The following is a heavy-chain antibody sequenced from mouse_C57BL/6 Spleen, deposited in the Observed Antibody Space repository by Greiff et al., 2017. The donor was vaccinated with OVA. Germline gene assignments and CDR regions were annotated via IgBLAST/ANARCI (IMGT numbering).Heavy chain of an antibody. J-gene: IGHJ1*03. V-gene: IGHV14-4*01. CDR3: TTGYFDV. CDR2: IDPENGDT. Sequence: EVKLMESGAELVRPGASVKLSCTASGFNIKDDYMHWVKQRPEQGLEWIGWIDPENGDTEYASKFQGKATITADTSSNTADLQLSSLTSEDTAVYYCTTGYFDVWGTGTTVTVSS. CDR1: GFNIKDDY.